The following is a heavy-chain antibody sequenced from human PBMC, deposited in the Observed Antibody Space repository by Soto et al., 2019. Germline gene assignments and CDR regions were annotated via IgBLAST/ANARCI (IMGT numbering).Heavy chain of an antibody. J-gene: IGHJ4*02. CDR3: ALGPAITDQKNKDY. CDR1: GFTFSSYA. D-gene: IGHD5-12*01. CDR2: ISGSGGST. Sequence: PGGSLRLSCAASGFTFSSYAMSWVRQAPGKGLEWVSAISGSGGSTYYADSVKGRFTISRDNSKNTLYLQMNSLRAEDTAVYYCALGPAITDQKNKDYWGQGTLVTVSS. V-gene: IGHV3-23*01.